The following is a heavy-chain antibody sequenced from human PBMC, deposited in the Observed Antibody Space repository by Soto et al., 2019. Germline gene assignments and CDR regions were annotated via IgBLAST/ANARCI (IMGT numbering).Heavy chain of an antibody. J-gene: IGHJ4*02. V-gene: IGHV4-31*03. CDR3: ARITADYYGSGNYAYYFDC. CDR1: GGSINSGGDY. D-gene: IGHD3-10*01. CDR2: IYYSGST. Sequence: QVQLQESGPGLVKPSQTLSLTCTVSGGSINSGGDYWSWIRQHPGKGLEWIGYIYYSGSTYYNPSLMSRVTISVDTSKNQFSRKLSSVTAADTAMYYCARITADYYGSGNYAYYFDCWGQGALVTVSS.